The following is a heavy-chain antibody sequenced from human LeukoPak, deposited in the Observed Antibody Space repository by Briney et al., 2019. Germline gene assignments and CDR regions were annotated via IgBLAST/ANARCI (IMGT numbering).Heavy chain of an antibody. Sequence: ASVKVSCKASGYTFTSYDINWVRQATGQGLEWMGWMNPNSGNTGYAQKFQGRVTMTRSTSISTAYMELSSLRFDDTAVYYCARDHYHKVHSVMVTAPDYWGQGTLVIVSS. D-gene: IGHD2-21*02. J-gene: IGHJ4*02. CDR3: ARDHYHKVHSVMVTAPDY. CDR1: GYTFTSYD. V-gene: IGHV1-8*01. CDR2: MNPNSGNT.